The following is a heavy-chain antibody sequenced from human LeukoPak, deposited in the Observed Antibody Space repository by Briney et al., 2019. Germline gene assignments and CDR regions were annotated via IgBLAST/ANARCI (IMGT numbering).Heavy chain of an antibody. CDR2: ISGSGGST. V-gene: IGHV3-23*01. D-gene: IGHD6-19*01. Sequence: PGGSLRLSCAASGFTFSSYAMSWVRQAPGKGLEWASGISGSGGSTYYADSVKGRFTISRDNSRNTVYMQMDSLRAEDTAIYYCAGDRNSDWYSPLDYWGQGSQVTVSP. J-gene: IGHJ4*02. CDR3: AGDRNSDWYSPLDY. CDR1: GFTFSSYA.